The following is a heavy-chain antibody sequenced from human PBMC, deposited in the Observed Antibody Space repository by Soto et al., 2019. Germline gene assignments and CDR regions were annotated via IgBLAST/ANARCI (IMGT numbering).Heavy chain of an antibody. CDR2: IYYSGST. CDR3: ARGGCSGDRDYYGLDV. J-gene: IGHJ6*02. V-gene: IGHV4-31*03. Sequence: KPSETLSLTCTVSGGSISSGGYYWSWIRQHPGKGLEWIGYIYYSGSTYYNPSLKSRVTISVDTSKNQFSLKLSSVTAADTAVYYCARGGCSGDRDYYGLDVWGQGTTVTVSS. D-gene: IGHD2-15*01. CDR1: GGSISSGGYY.